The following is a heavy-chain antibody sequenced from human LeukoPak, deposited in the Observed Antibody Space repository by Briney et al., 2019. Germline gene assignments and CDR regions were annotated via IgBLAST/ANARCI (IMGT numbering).Heavy chain of an antibody. D-gene: IGHD3-3*01. CDR3: ARDTSIFGVVNGVGAFDI. V-gene: IGHV4-59*01. CDR1: GGSISSYY. CDR2: IYYSGST. Sequence: SETLSLTCTVSGGSISSYYWSWIRQPPGKGLEWIGYIYYSGSTNYNPSLKSRVTISVDTAKNQFSLKLSSVTAADTAVYYCARDTSIFGVVNGVGAFDIWGKGTMVTVSS. J-gene: IGHJ3*02.